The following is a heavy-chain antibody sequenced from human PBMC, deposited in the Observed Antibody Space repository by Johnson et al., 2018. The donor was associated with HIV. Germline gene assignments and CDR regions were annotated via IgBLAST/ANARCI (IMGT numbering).Heavy chain of an antibody. CDR1: GFTVSTYY. J-gene: IGHJ3*02. D-gene: IGHD1-26*01. CDR3: ARGIVGAEEGAFDI. Sequence: VQLVESGGGLIQPGGSLRLSCAASGFTVSTYYMTWVRQASGKGLELVSLLYSSGKTYYADSVKGRFTISRDYSKNRLYLQMNSLRAEDTAVYYCARGIVGAEEGAFDIWGQGTLVTVSS. V-gene: IGHV3-53*01. CDR2: LYSSGKT.